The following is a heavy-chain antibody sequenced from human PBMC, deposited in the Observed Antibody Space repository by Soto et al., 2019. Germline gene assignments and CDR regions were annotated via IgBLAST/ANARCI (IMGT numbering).Heavy chain of an antibody. CDR1: GFTFSSYG. CDR3: AGKETSSSWYPIDY. Sequence: GGSLRLSCAASGFTFSSYGMHWVRQAPGKGLEWVAVISYDGSNKYYADSVKGRFTISRDNSKNTLYLQMNSLRAEDTAVYYCAGKETSSSWYPIDYWGQGTLVTVSS. CDR2: ISYDGSNK. J-gene: IGHJ4*02. D-gene: IGHD6-13*01. V-gene: IGHV3-30*03.